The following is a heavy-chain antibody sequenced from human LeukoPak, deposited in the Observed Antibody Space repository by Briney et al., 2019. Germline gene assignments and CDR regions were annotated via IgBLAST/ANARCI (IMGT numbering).Heavy chain of an antibody. Sequence: SVKVSCKASGGTSSSYAISWVRQAPGQGLEWMGRIIPILGIANYAQKFQGRVTITADKSTSTAYMELSSLRSEDTAVYYCARHSPPYCSGGSCPLQHWGQGTLVTVSS. CDR2: IIPILGIA. J-gene: IGHJ1*01. CDR3: ARHSPPYCSGGSCPLQH. CDR1: GGTSSSYA. D-gene: IGHD2-15*01. V-gene: IGHV1-69*04.